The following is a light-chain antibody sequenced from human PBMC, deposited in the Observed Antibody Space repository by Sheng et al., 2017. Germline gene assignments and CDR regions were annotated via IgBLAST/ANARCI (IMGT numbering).Light chain of an antibody. J-gene: IGKJ4*01. CDR3: QEYHYYSL. CDR2: DAS. V-gene: IGKV3-11*01. CDR1: QSVSSY. Sequence: EIVLTQSPATLSLSPGERATLSCRASQSVSSYLAWYQQKPGQAPRLLIYDASNRATGIPARFSGSGSGTDFTLTISSLEPEDFATYYCQEYHYYSLFGGGTKVEI.